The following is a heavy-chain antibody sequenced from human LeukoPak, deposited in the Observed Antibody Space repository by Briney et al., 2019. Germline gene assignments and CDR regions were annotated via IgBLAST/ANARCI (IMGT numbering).Heavy chain of an antibody. D-gene: IGHD3-22*01. J-gene: IGHJ1*01. Sequence: PGGSLRLSCAASGFTFSSYSMNWVRQAPGKGLEWVSSISSSSSYIYYADSVKGRFTISRDNAKNSLYLQMNSLRAEDTAVYYCARGCYYDSSGYSLDQHWGQGTLVTASS. CDR1: GFTFSSYS. CDR2: ISSSSSYI. V-gene: IGHV3-21*01. CDR3: ARGCYYDSSGYSLDQH.